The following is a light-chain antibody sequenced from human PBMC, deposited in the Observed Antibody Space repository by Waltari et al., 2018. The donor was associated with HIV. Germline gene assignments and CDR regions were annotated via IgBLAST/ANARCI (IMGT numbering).Light chain of an antibody. CDR3: QQYGSSPCT. V-gene: IGKV3-20*01. CDR2: GAS. Sequence: EIVLTQSPGTLSLSPGESATLSCRASQSVSKNYLAWYQQKSGQAPRLLIYGASSRATGIADRFSGSGSGTDFTLTISRLEPEDFAVYYCQQYGSSPCTFGPGTKVDVK. J-gene: IGKJ3*01. CDR1: QSVSKNY.